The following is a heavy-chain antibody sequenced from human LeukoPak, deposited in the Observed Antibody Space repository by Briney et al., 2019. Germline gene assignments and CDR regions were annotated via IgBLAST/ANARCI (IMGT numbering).Heavy chain of an antibody. J-gene: IGHJ6*03. Sequence: PSETLSLTCTVSGGSVSSGSSYWSWIRQPPGKGLEWIGYISYTGSSIHNPSLKSRVTISVDTSKNQFSLRLSSVTAADTAVYYCAREYSRSSAGGYYYYYMDVWGKGTTVTVPS. CDR3: AREYSRSSAGGYYYYYMDV. D-gene: IGHD6-6*01. V-gene: IGHV4-61*01. CDR1: GGSVSSGSSY. CDR2: ISYTGSS.